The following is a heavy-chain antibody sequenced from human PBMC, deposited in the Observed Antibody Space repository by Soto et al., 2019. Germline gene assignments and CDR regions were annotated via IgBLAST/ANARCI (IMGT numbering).Heavy chain of an antibody. D-gene: IGHD3-22*01. Sequence: ASVKVSCKGSGYTLTELSMHWVRQAPGKGLEWMGGFDPEDGETIYAQKFQGRVTMTEDTSTDTAYMELSSLRSEDTAVYYCATDSTYYYDSSGYPLGAFDIWGQGTMVTVSS. CDR2: FDPEDGET. CDR3: ATDSTYYYDSSGYPLGAFDI. CDR1: GYTLTELS. J-gene: IGHJ3*02. V-gene: IGHV1-24*01.